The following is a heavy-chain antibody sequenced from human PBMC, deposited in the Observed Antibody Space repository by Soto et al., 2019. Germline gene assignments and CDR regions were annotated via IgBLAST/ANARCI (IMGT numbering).Heavy chain of an antibody. J-gene: IGHJ5*02. V-gene: IGHV2-5*02. CDR3: APQPYGHYGDWFDP. CDR2: IYWDDDK. CDR1: GFSLSTSGVG. D-gene: IGHD4-17*01. Sequence: QITLKESGPTLVKPTQTLTLTCTFSGFSLSTSGVGVGWIRQPPGKALEWLALIYWDDDKRYSPSLKSRLTITKDTSKNQVVLTMTNMDPVDTATYYCAPQPYGHYGDWFDPWGQGTLVTVSS.